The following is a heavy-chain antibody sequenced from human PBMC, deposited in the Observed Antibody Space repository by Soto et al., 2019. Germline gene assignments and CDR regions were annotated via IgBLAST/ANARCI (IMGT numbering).Heavy chain of an antibody. J-gene: IGHJ4*02. CDR3: ATNYGSGSTHFDY. CDR2: IIPMLGMS. V-gene: IGHV1-69*02. CDR1: GDTFNFYT. Sequence: QVQLVQSGAEVKKPGSSVRVSCTASGDTFNFYTISWVRQVPGQGPEWMGRIIPMLGMSNYAQKFRGRVTXXXDXXTSTVYMNLSGLTSEDTAVYYCATNYGSGSTHFDYWGQGTLVTVSS. D-gene: IGHD3-10*01.